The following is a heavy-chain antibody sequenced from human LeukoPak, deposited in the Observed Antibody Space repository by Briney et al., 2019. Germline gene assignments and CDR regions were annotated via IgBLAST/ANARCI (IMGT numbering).Heavy chain of an antibody. D-gene: IGHD3-22*01. V-gene: IGHV3-30-3*01. Sequence: GRSLRLSCAASGFTFSSYAMHWVRQAPGKGLEWVAVISYDGGNQYYADSVKGRFTISSDNSKNTLYLQMNSLIAEDTAVYYCARDGLPYYYDSTGYYGYNYFFDYWGQRTLVTVSS. CDR3: ARDGLPYYYDSTGYYGYNYFFDY. CDR1: GFTFSSYA. CDR2: ISYDGGNQ. J-gene: IGHJ4*02.